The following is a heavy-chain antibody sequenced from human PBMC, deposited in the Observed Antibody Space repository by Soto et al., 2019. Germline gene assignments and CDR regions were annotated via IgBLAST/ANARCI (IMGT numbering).Heavy chain of an antibody. Sequence: DVQLLESGGGLVRPGGSLRLSCAASGFTFTNYAMSWVRLAPGQGLEWVSTIPGSGGHKLHPEYADSVKGRFTISRDNSEDTLYLQMDSLSAEDTAVYYCTKEIASDWGSMDFWGQGTTVTVSS. CDR3: TKEIASDWGSMDF. CDR2: IPGSGGHKLHP. D-gene: IGHD7-27*01. V-gene: IGHV3-23*01. J-gene: IGHJ6*02. CDR1: GFTFTNYA.